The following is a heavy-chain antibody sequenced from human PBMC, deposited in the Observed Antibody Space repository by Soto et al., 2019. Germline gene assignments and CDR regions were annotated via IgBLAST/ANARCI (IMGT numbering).Heavy chain of an antibody. CDR3: ARDRAAADYYYYYGMDV. J-gene: IGHJ6*02. V-gene: IGHV3-21*01. CDR2: ISSSSSYI. D-gene: IGHD6-13*01. CDR1: GFTFSSYS. Sequence: GGSLILSCAASGFTFSSYSMNWVRQAPGKGLEWVSSISSSSSYIYYADSVKGRFTISRDNAKNSLYLQMNSLRAEDTAVYYCARDRAAADYYYYYGMDVWGQGTTVTVSS.